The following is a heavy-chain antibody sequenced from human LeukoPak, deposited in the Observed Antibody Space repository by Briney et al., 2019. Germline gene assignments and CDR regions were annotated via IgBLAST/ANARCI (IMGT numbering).Heavy chain of an antibody. CDR3: AKNGGSQCYSHLDS. J-gene: IGHJ4*02. CDR2: ISGSADGT. Sequence: GGSLRLSCAASGSTFSNYAMTWVRQAPGKGLEWVSAISGSADGTYYADSVKGRFTISRDNSKNTLYLQMDSLRVEDTAVYYCAKNGGSQCYSHLDSWGQGTLVTVSS. V-gene: IGHV3-23*01. D-gene: IGHD2-15*01. CDR1: GSTFSNYA.